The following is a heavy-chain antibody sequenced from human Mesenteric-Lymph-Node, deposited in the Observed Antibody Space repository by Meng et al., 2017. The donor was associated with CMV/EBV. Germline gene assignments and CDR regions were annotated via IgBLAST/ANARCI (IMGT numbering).Heavy chain of an antibody. CDR1: GFTFRSYE. J-gene: IGHJ6*02. Sequence: GESLKISCGASGFTFRSYEMYWVRQTTGKGLEWVSTITTAGDTYYAGSVKGRFTISRDNANLYLQMNSLRAGDTAVYYCARGHHCDTTSCSSHPDYYYGMDVWGQGTTVTVSS. CDR3: ARGHHCDTTSCSSHPDYYYGMDV. CDR2: ITTAGDT. V-gene: IGHV3-13*01. D-gene: IGHD2-2*01.